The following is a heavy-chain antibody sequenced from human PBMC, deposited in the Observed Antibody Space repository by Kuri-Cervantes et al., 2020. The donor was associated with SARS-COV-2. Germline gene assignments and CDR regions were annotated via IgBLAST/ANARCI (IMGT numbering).Heavy chain of an antibody. CDR1: GRSISRYY. D-gene: IGHD3-22*01. CDR3: ARDADSSGSFDY. Sequence: PETLSPTCTVSGRSISRYYWSWIRQPAGKVLEWIGRIYTRGSTNYNPSLKSHVTMSVDTSELQFSLKLSSVTAADTAVYYCARDADSSGSFDYWGQGTLVTVSS. CDR2: IYTRGST. J-gene: IGHJ4*02. V-gene: IGHV4-4*07.